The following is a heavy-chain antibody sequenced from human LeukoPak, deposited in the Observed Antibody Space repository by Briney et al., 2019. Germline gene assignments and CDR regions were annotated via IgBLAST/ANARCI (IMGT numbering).Heavy chain of an antibody. CDR2: ISSSSSYI. CDR3: ARDRSSSARLYYYYYYMDV. J-gene: IGHJ6*03. V-gene: IGHV3-21*01. Sequence: GGSLRLSCAASGFTFSSYSMNWVRQAPGKGLEWVSSISSSSSYIYYADSVKGRFTISRDNAKNSLYLQMNSLRAEDTAVYYCARDRSSSARLYYYYYYMDVWGKGTTVTVSS. CDR1: GFTFSSYS. D-gene: IGHD6-6*01.